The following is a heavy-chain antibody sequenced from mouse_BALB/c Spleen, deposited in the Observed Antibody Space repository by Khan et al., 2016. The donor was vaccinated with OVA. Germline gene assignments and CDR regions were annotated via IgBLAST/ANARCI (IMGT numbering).Heavy chain of an antibody. CDR2: ISYSGVT. CDR1: GYSITSGYA. V-gene: IGHV3-2*02. J-gene: IGHJ2*01. Sequence: EVELVESGPGLVKPSQSLSLTCTVTGYSITSGYAWNWIRQFPGNKLEWMGYISYSGVTSYTPSLKSRISITRDTSKNQFFLQLTSVTTEDTATXYCARGNYYGYYFDYWGQGTTLTVSS. D-gene: IGHD1-1*01. CDR3: ARGNYYGYYFDY.